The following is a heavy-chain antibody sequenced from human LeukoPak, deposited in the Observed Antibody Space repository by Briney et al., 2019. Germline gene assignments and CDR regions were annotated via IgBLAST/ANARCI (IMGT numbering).Heavy chain of an antibody. CDR1: GYSFTSYW. Sequence: GEPLQVSSQGFGYSFTSYWIAWVRPMPGKGLEWMGTIYPDESDIRYSPSFQGQVTISPDKSISTAYLQWSSLKASDTAIYYCARRYNGDYQNFFDFWGQGTLVTVSP. J-gene: IGHJ4*02. D-gene: IGHD4-17*01. CDR3: ARRYNGDYQNFFDF. V-gene: IGHV5-51*01. CDR2: IYPDESDI.